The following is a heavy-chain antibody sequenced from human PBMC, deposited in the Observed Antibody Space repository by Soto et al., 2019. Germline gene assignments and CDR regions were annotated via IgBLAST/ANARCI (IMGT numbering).Heavy chain of an antibody. CDR3: AKIRSAGEPDY. J-gene: IGHJ4*01. Sequence: GGSLRLSCAASGFTFSSYWMSWVRQAPGKGLEWVANIKKDGSEKHYVDSVKGRFTISRDNAKKSLFLQMNSLRAEDTAVYYCAKIRSAGEPDYWGHGTLVTVSS. V-gene: IGHV3-7*01. CDR1: GFTFSSYW. CDR2: IKKDGSEK.